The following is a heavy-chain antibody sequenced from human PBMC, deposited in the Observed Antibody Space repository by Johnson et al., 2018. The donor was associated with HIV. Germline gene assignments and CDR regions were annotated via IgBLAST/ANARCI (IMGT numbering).Heavy chain of an antibody. CDR3: ASQGGSPAFDI. D-gene: IGHD3-16*01. V-gene: IGHV3-30*03. J-gene: IGHJ3*02. Sequence: QVQLVESGGGLVQPGGSLRLSCAASGFTFSSYAMDWVSQAPGKGLEWAAVISYDGSDKYYADSVKGRFTISRDNSKNTLYLQMNSLRAEDTALYYCASQGGSPAFDIWGQGTLVTVSS. CDR2: ISYDGSDK. CDR1: GFTFSSYA.